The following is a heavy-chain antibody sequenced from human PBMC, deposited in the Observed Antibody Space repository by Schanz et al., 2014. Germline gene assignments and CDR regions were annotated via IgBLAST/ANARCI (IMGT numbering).Heavy chain of an antibody. V-gene: IGHV3-23*04. J-gene: IGHJ4*02. D-gene: IGHD4-17*01. Sequence: EVHLVESGGGLVKPGGSLRLSCAASAFALNNYDMTWVRQAPGKGLEWVSCIRGSGGSTLYADSVQGRFTISRDNSKDTLYLQMNSLRAEDTAVYYCARVPRRVTTRGGGSRYYFDYWGQGTLVTVSS. CDR1: AFALNNYD. CDR3: ARVPRRVTTRGGGSRYYFDY. CDR2: IRGSGGST.